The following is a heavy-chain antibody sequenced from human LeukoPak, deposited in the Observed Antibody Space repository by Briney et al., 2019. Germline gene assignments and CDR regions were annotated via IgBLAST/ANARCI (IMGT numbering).Heavy chain of an antibody. J-gene: IGHJ6*02. CDR2: IQSDGSNT. CDR1: GFTFSNYG. D-gene: IGHD2-15*01. CDR3: AKRYCKSATCRSDMDA. Sequence: PGGSLRLSCAASGFTFSNYGMHWVRQAPGRGLEWVALIQSDGSNTYSADSVKGRFTISRGNPRNTLHLQMNRLRPEDTAVYYCAKRYCKSATCRSDMDAWGQGTTVTVSS. V-gene: IGHV3-30*02.